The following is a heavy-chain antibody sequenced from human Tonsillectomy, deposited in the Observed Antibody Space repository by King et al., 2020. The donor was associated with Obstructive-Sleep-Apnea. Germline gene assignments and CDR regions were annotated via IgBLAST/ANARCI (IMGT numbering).Heavy chain of an antibody. D-gene: IGHD5-12*01. V-gene: IGHV4-31*03. Sequence: VQLQESGPGLVKPSQTLSLTCTVSGGSISSGGYYWSWIRQHPGKGLEWIGYIYYSGSTYYNPSLKSRVTISVDTSKNQFSLKLGSVTAADTAVYYCAREIIVATIRAPNWFDPWGQGTLVTVSS. J-gene: IGHJ5*02. CDR1: GGSISSGGYY. CDR2: IYYSGST. CDR3: AREIIVATIRAPNWFDP.